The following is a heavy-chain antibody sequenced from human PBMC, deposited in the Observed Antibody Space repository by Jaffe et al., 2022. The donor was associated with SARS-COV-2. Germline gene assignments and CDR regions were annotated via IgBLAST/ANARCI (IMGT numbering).Heavy chain of an antibody. CDR1: GGSISSSNW. V-gene: IGHV4-4*02. J-gene: IGHJ6*02. CDR3: ARRYYYDSSGYYFYYYYGMDV. Sequence: QVQLQESGPGLVKPSGTLSLTCAVSGGSISSSNWWSWVRQPPGKGLEWIGEIYHSGSTNYNPSLKSRVTISVDKSKNQFSLKLSSVTAADTAVYYCARRYYYDSSGYYFYYYYGMDVWGQGTTVTVSS. D-gene: IGHD3-22*01. CDR2: IYHSGST.